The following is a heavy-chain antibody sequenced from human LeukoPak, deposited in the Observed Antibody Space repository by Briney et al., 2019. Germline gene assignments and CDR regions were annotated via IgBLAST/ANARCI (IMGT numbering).Heavy chain of an antibody. CDR1: GINLRDHY. CDR3: TQGYSSSDAAFHA. D-gene: IGHD5-12*01. Sequence: GGSLRLSCAASGINLRDHYIDWVRQAPGKGLEWVGRSRNKAYSYTTEYAASVKGRFTISRDDSKNSLYLQMNSLKTEDTAMYYCTQGYSSSDAAFHAWGQGTLVTVSS. J-gene: IGHJ5*02. CDR2: SRNKAYSYTT. V-gene: IGHV3-72*01.